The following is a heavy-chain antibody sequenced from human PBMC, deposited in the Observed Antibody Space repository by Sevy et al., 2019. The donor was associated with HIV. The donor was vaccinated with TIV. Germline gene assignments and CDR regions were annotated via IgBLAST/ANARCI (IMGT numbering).Heavy chain of an antibody. D-gene: IGHD3-22*01. CDR2: FIPMFDTA. CDR1: GGTFSNYA. CDR3: AGSYFDSSGYSPLFYYGMDV. J-gene: IGHJ6*02. V-gene: IGHV1-69*13. Sequence: ASVKVSCKASGGTFSNYAISWVRQAPGQGLEWMGGFIPMFDTANYAQKFQGKVTLTADGSTSTAYMELSSLSFDDTAVDYCAGSYFDSSGYSPLFYYGMDVWGQGTTVTVSS.